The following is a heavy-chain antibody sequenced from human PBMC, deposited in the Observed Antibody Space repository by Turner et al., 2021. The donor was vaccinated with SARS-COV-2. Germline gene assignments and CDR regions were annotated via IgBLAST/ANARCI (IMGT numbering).Heavy chain of an antibody. CDR3: AKDIVRGIYYYYYAMDV. D-gene: IGHD1-26*01. Sequence: EVQLVESGGGLVKPGGSLRLSCAASGFTFSSYSMNWVRQAPGKGLEWVSSISWNSGSIGYADSVKGRFTISRDNAKNSLYLQMNSLRAEDTALYYCAKDIVRGIYYYYYAMDVWGQGTTVTVSS. CDR2: ISWNSGSI. J-gene: IGHJ6*02. V-gene: IGHV3-9*01. CDR1: GFTFSSYS.